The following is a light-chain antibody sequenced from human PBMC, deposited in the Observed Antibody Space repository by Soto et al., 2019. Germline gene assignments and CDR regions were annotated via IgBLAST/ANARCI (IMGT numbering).Light chain of an antibody. V-gene: IGKV1-33*01. Sequence: DLQMTQSPSSLSASVGDRVTITCQASQDISNYLNWYQQKPGKAPKLLIYDASNLETGVPSRFSGSGSGTDFTFTISSLHPEDIATYYCQQYDNLPLTFGGGTKVEIK. CDR2: DAS. CDR3: QQYDNLPLT. CDR1: QDISNY. J-gene: IGKJ4*01.